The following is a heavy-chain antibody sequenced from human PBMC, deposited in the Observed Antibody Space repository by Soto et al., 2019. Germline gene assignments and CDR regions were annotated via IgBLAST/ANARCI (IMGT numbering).Heavy chain of an antibody. CDR3: ARWGASSKWFAP. CDR2: IGYSGAT. Sequence: SETLSLTCTVSGGSITSGGSFWSWIRQHPWKGPEWIAFIGYSGATSYNPSLASRVTISADTYKSQFSLNLRSVTAADTAVYYCARWGASSKWFAPWGQGXLVTVSS. CDR1: GGSITSGGSF. V-gene: IGHV4-31*03. J-gene: IGHJ5*02. D-gene: IGHD2-15*01.